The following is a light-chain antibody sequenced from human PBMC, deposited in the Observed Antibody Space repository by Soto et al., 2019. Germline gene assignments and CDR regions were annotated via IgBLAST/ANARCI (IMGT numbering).Light chain of an antibody. J-gene: IGKJ4*01. V-gene: IGKV3-11*01. CDR1: QSLDNY. CDR2: DAS. CDR3: QQRGHWPS. Sequence: EIVLTQSPATLSLSPGERATLSCRASQSLDNYLAWYQHKPGQPPRLLIYDASTSSTDIPARFSGSGSGTDFTLTISSLEREDFAVYYCQQRGHWPSFGGGTKVEIK.